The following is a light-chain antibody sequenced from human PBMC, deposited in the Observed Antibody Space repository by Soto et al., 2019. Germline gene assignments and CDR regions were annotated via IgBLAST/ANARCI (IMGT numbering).Light chain of an antibody. CDR1: SSDVGTYNL. CDR3: SSYAGRVV. V-gene: IGLV2-23*01. J-gene: IGLJ2*01. CDR2: EGT. Sequence: QSALTQPASVSGSPGQSITISCTGTSSDVGTYNLVSWYQQHPGKAPKLMIYEGTNRPSGVSNGFSGSKSGNTASLTISGLQAEDEAHYYCSSYAGRVVFGGGTKLTVL.